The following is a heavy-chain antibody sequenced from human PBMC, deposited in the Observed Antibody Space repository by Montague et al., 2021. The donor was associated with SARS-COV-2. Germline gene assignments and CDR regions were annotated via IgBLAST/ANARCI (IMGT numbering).Heavy chain of an antibody. J-gene: IGHJ5*02. D-gene: IGHD2-15*01. V-gene: IGHV4-39*01. CDR3: ARHEGVGVAATYTGLSVPPGWFDP. CDR2: IYYSGST. CDR1: GGSISSSSYY. Sequence: SETLSLTCTVSGGSISSSSYYWGWIRQPPGKGLEWIGSIYYSGSTYYNPSLKSRVTISVGTSKNQFSLKLSSVTAADTAVYYCARHEGVGVAATYTGLSVPPGWFDPWGQGTLVTVSS.